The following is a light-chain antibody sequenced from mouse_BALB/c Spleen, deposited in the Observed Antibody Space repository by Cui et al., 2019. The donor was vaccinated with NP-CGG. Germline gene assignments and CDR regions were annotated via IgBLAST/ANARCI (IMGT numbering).Light chain of an antibody. CDR1: TGAVTTSNY. J-gene: IGLJ1*01. CDR2: GTN. V-gene: IGLV1*01. CDR3: ALWYSNHWV. Sequence: QAVVTQESALTTSPGETVTLTCRPNTGAVTTSNYANWVQEKPDQLFTGLIGGTNNRAPGVPARFSDSLIGDKAALTITGAQTEDEAMYFCALWYSNHWVFGGGTKLTVL.